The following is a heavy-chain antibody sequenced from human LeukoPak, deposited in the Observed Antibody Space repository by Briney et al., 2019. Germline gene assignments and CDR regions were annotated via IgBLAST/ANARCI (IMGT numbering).Heavy chain of an antibody. CDR3: AKGLRGYSYGSALDY. CDR1: GFTFSSYG. V-gene: IGHV3-21*01. D-gene: IGHD5-18*01. Sequence: PGGSLRLSCAGSGFTFSSYGMNWVRQAPGKGLEWVSFISSSSSYIYDADSVKGRFTISRDNSKNTLYLQMNSLRAEDTAVYYCAKGLRGYSYGSALDYWGQGTLVTVSS. CDR2: ISSSSSYI. J-gene: IGHJ4*02.